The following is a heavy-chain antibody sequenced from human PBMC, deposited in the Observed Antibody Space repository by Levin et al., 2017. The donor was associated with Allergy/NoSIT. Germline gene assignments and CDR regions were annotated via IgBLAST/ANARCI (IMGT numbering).Heavy chain of an antibody. CDR3: AKDRWPAVAATNYFDD. CDR1: SYTFVSFG. Sequence: GESLKISCQASSYTFVSFGINWVRQAPGQGLEWMGWINPRNGEIKYAQKFQGRVTLTTDASTATAYMEMRSLRSDDTAIYYCAKDRWPAVAATNYFDDWGQGTPVSVSS. J-gene: IGHJ4*02. D-gene: IGHD2-15*01. CDR2: INPRNGEI. V-gene: IGHV1-18*01.